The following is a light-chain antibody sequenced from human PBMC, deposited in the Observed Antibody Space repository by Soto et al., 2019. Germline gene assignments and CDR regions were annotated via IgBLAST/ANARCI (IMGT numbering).Light chain of an antibody. CDR2: DDI. CDR1: NSNIGEGFD. CDR3: QSYDISLSSPV. Sequence: QSVLTQPPSVSGAPGQTVTISCTGSNSNIGEGFDVHWYQHHPGTAPKLLIYDDINRPSGVSDRFSGSKSGTSASLAITGLQDDEEADDYCQSYDISLSSPVFGGGTKVTVL. V-gene: IGLV1-40*01. J-gene: IGLJ2*01.